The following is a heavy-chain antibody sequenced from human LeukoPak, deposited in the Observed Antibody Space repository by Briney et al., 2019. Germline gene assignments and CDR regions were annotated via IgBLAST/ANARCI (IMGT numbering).Heavy chain of an antibody. CDR3: ASPIAAAGADAFDI. J-gene: IGHJ3*02. CDR1: GYTFTSYG. V-gene: IGHV1-18*01. Sequence: ASVKVSCKASGYTFTSYGISWVRQAPGQGLEWMGWISAYNGNTNYAQKLQGRVTMTTDTSTSTAYMELRSLRSDDTAVYYCASPIAAAGADAFDIWGQGTMVTVFS. D-gene: IGHD6-13*01. CDR2: ISAYNGNT.